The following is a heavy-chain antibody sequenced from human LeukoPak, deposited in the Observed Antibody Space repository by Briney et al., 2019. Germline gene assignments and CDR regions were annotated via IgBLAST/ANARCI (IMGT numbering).Heavy chain of an antibody. CDR2: IYANGGA. CDR1: GGSVTSGNYY. J-gene: IGHJ4*02. CDR3: AREPPGY. V-gene: IGHV4-61*02. Sequence: SQTLSLTCTVSGGSVTSGNYYWNWIRQPAGKGLEWIGRIYANGGASYNPSLKSRVTISIDASKNQFSLKLSSVTAADTAVYYCAREPPGYWGQGILVTVSS.